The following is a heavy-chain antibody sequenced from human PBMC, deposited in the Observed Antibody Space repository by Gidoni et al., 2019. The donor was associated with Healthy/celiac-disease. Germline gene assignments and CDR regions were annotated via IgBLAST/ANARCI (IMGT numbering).Heavy chain of an antibody. J-gene: IGHJ4*02. CDR2: ISAYNGNT. D-gene: IGHD3-9*01. Sequence: QVQLVQSGAEVKKPGASVKVSCKASGYTFTSYGISWVRQAPGQGLEWMGWISAYNGNTNYAQKLQGRVTMTTDTSTSTAYMELRSLRSDDTAVYYCRIGALRYFDWSEPSFDYWGQGTLVTVSS. V-gene: IGHV1-18*01. CDR3: RIGALRYFDWSEPSFDY. CDR1: GYTFTSYG.